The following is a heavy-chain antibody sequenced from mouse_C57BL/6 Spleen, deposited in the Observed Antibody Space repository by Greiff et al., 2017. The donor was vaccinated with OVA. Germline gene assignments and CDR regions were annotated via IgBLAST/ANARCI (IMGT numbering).Heavy chain of an antibody. D-gene: IGHD2-1*01. CDR3: ARHPYGNYFDY. CDR1: GFTFSSYG. Sequence: EVQLQESGGDLVKPGGSLKLSCAASGFTFSSYGMSWVRQTPDKRLEWVATISSGGSYTYYPDSVKGRFTISRDNAKNTLYLQMSSLKSEDTAMYYCARHPYGNYFDYWGQGTTLTVSS. CDR2: ISSGGSYT. V-gene: IGHV5-6*01. J-gene: IGHJ2*01.